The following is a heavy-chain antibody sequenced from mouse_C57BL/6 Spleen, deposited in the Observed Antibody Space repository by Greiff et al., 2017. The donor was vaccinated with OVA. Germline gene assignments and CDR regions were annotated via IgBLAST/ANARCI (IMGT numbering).Heavy chain of an antibody. CDR3: AREEGYYGSDAMDY. D-gene: IGHD1-1*01. CDR2: IYPSDSET. V-gene: IGHV1-61*01. J-gene: IGHJ4*01. CDR1: GYTFTSYW. Sequence: QVQLQQPGAELVRPGSSVKLSCKASGYTFTSYWMDWVKQRPGQGLEWIGNIYPSDSETHYNQKFKDKATLTVDKSSSTAYMQLSSLTSEDSAVYYCAREEGYYGSDAMDYWGQGTSVTVSS.